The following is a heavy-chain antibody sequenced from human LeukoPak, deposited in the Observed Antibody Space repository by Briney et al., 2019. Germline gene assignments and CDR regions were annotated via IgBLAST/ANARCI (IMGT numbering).Heavy chain of an antibody. CDR3: ARDPQTYYYDSSGYRNWFDP. CDR2: IIPIFGTA. J-gene: IGHJ5*02. CDR1: GGTFSSYA. V-gene: IGHV1-69*13. D-gene: IGHD3-22*01. Sequence: ASVKVSCKASGGTFSSYAISWVRQAPGQGLEWMGGIIPIFGTANYAQKFQGRVTITADESTSTAYMELSSLRSEDTAVYYCARDPQTYYYDSSGYRNWFDPWGQGTLVTVSS.